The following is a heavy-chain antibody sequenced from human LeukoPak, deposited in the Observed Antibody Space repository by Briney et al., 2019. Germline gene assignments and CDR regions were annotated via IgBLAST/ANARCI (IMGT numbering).Heavy chain of an antibody. D-gene: IGHD6-13*01. V-gene: IGHV3-33*06. Sequence: GGSVRLSCAASGFTFSSYGMHWVRQAPGKGLEWVAVIWCDGSNKYYADSVKGRFTISRDNSKNTLYLQMNSLRAEDTAVYYCAKGDSSTTRYYFDYWGQGTLVTVSS. CDR2: IWCDGSNK. CDR1: GFTFSSYG. J-gene: IGHJ4*02. CDR3: AKGDSSTTRYYFDY.